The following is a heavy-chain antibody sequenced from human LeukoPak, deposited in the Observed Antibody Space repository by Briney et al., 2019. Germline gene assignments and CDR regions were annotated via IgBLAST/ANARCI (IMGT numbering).Heavy chain of an antibody. V-gene: IGHV3-48*03. CDR2: ISSSGSSI. CDR3: ASVTAYYYDSGGYLFDI. D-gene: IGHD3-22*01. CDR1: GFTFSSYA. Sequence: GGSLRLSCAASGFTFSSYAMNWVRQAPGKGLEWVSYISSSGSSIYYADSVKGRFTISRDNAKNSLYLQMNSLRAEDTAVYYCASVTAYYYDSGGYLFDIWGQGTMVTVSS. J-gene: IGHJ3*02.